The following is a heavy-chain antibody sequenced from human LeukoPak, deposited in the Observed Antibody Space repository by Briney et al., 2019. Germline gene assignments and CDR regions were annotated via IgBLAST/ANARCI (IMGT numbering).Heavy chain of an antibody. CDR3: ARQAIGSSHLDY. J-gene: IGHJ4*02. CDR1: GGSISSYY. Sequence: SETLSLTCTVSGGSISSYYWSWIRQPPGKGLEWIGYIYTSGSTNYNPSLKSQVTISVDTSKNQFSLKLSSVTAADTAVYYCARQAIGSSHLDYWGQGTLATVSS. CDR2: IYTSGST. V-gene: IGHV4-4*09. D-gene: IGHD6-6*01.